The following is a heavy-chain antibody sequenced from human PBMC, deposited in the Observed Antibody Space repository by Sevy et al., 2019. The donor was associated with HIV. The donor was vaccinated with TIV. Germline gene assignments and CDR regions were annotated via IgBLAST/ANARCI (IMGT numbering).Heavy chain of an antibody. CDR2: ISGNGVNT. CDR3: AKQPSSFED. V-gene: IGHV3-23*01. CDR1: GFTFNIYA. Sequence: GGSLRLSCAASGFTFNIYAMSWVRQAPGKGLEWVSAISGNGVNTKSADSVKGRLTISRDNSKNTLYLHMDNLRAEDTAIYYCAKQPSSFEDWGQGTLVTVSS. J-gene: IGHJ4*02.